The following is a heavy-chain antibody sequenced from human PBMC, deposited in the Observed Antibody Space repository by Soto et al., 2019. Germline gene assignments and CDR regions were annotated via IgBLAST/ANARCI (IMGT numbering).Heavy chain of an antibody. CDR3: ARDSYGMDV. V-gene: IGHV3-30-3*01. J-gene: IGHJ6*02. CDR2: ISYDGSNK. CDR1: GFTFSTYA. Sequence: HPGGSLRLSCAASGFTFSTYAMHWVRQAPGKGLEWVAVISYDGSNKYYADSVKGRFTISRDNSKNTLYVQMNSLRAEDTAVYYCARDSYGMDVWGQGTTVTVSS.